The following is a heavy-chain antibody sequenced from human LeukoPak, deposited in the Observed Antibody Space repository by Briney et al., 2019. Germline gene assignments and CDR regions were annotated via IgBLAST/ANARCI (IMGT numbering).Heavy chain of an antibody. CDR3: ARAGPITISLATDLSAFDI. D-gene: IGHD3-9*01. V-gene: IGHV4-39*07. J-gene: IGHJ3*02. CDR1: GGSISSSSYY. CDR2: IYYSGST. Sequence: SETLSLTCTVSGGSISSSSYYWGWIRQPPGKGLEWIGSIYYSGSTYYNPSLKSRVTISVDTSKNQFSLKLSSVTAADTAVYYCARAGPITISLATDLSAFDIWGQGAMVTVSS.